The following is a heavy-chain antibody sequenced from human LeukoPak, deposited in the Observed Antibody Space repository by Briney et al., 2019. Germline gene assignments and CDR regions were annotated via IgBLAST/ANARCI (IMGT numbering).Heavy chain of an antibody. D-gene: IGHD2-8*01. CDR1: GGSISSYY. Sequence: SETLSLTCTVSGGSISSYYWSWIRQPPGKGLEWIGYIYYSGSTNYNPSLKSRVTISVDTSKNQFSLKLSSVTAADTAVYYCAREFGCTNGECLDYFDYWGQGTLVTVSS. V-gene: IGHV4-59*01. J-gene: IGHJ4*02. CDR3: AREFGCTNGECLDYFDY. CDR2: IYYSGST.